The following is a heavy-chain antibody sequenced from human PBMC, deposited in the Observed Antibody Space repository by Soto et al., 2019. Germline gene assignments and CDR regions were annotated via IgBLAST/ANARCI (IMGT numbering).Heavy chain of an antibody. CDR3: AREVLATIYFDY. Sequence: SETLSLTCTVSGGSISSGGYYWSWIRQHPGKGLEWIGYIYYSGSTYYNPSLKSRVTISVDTSKNQFSLKLSSVTAADTAVYYCAREVLATIYFDYCGQGTLVTVSS. D-gene: IGHD5-12*01. CDR1: GGSISSGGYY. CDR2: IYYSGST. V-gene: IGHV4-31*02. J-gene: IGHJ4*02.